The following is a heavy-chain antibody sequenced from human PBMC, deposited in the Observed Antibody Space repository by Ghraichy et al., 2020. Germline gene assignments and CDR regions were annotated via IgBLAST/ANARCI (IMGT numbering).Heavy chain of an antibody. V-gene: IGHV4-59*01. Sequence: SETLSLTCTVSGGSISSYYWSWIRQPPGKGLEWIGYIYYSGSTNYNPSLKSRVTISVDTSKNQFSLKLSSVTAADTAVYYCASTPTLNPDTAMVTFLSVWGQGTLVTVSS. J-gene: IGHJ4*02. D-gene: IGHD5-18*01. CDR1: GGSISSYY. CDR3: ASTPTLNPDTAMVTFLSV. CDR2: IYYSGST.